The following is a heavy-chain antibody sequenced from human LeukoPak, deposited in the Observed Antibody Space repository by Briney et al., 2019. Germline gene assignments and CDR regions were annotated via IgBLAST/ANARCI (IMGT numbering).Heavy chain of an antibody. CDR3: GGVDSSGYYYDAFDI. D-gene: IGHD3-22*01. V-gene: IGHV3-30*02. CDR2: IRYDGSNK. J-gene: IGHJ3*02. CDR1: GFTFSSYG. Sequence: GGSLRLSCAASGFTFSSYGMSWVRQAPGKGLEWVAFIRYDGSNKYYADSVKGRFTISRDNSKNTLYLQMNSLRAEDTAVYYCGGVDSSGYYYDAFDIWGQGTMVTVSS.